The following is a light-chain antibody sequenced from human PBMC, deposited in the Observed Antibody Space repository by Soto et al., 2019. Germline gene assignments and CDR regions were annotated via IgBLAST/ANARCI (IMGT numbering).Light chain of an antibody. CDR1: QIVSNNY. V-gene: IGKV3-20*01. CDR2: GAS. J-gene: IGKJ1*01. Sequence: EIVLTQSLGTLSLSTGEGATLSCRASQIVSNNYLAWYQQKPGQAPRLLVYGASRRATGIPDRFSGSGSGTDFTLTISRLEPEDFAVYYCQQYGNSLPWTFGQGTKVDIK. CDR3: QQYGNSLPWT.